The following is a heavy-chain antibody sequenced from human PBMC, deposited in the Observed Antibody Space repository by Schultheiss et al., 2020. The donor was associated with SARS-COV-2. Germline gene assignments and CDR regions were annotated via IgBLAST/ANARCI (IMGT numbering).Heavy chain of an antibody. CDR1: GGSISSSNW. CDR2: IYHSGST. CDR3: ARYSKGPNWFDP. Sequence: SETLSLTCAVSGGSISSSNWWSWVRQPPGKGLEWIGEIYHSGSTYYNPSLKSRVTISVDTSKNQFSLKLSSVTAADTAVYYCARYSKGPNWFDPWGQGTLVTVSS. V-gene: IGHV4-4*02. J-gene: IGHJ5*02. D-gene: IGHD4-11*01.